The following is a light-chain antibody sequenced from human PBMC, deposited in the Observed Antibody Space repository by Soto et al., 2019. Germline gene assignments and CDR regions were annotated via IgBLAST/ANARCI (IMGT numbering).Light chain of an antibody. J-gene: IGLJ1*01. CDR2: EVS. CDR3: SSYAGNTKGV. CDR1: SSDVGGYDY. V-gene: IGLV2-8*01. Sequence: QSALTQPPSAPGSPGQSVTISCTGTSSDVGGYDYVSWYQQHPGKAPKLMIFEVSKRPSGVPDRFSGSKSGNTASLTVSGLQAEDEADYYCSSYAGNTKGVFGTGTKLTVL.